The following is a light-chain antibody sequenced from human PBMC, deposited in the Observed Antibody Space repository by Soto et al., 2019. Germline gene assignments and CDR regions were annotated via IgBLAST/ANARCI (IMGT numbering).Light chain of an antibody. CDR3: QSYDSSLSGDYV. Sequence: SALTQPASGTGAPGQMVTISYTRSSSNIGAGYDVHWYQQLPGTAPKLLIYGNSNRPSGVPDRFSGSKSGTSASLAITGLQAEDEADYYCQSYDSSLSGDYVFGTGTKVTVL. CDR1: SSNIGAGYD. CDR2: GNS. J-gene: IGLJ1*01. V-gene: IGLV1-40*01.